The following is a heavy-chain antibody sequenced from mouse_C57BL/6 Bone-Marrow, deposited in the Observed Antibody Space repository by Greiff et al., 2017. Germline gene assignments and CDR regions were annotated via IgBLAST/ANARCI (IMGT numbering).Heavy chain of an antibody. CDR1: GFTFSDFY. CDR3: ARDTTVEAMAY. D-gene: IGHD1-1*01. J-gene: IGHJ3*01. Sequence: EVKVVESGGGLVQSGRSLRLSCATSGFTFSDFYMEWVRQAPGKGLEWIAASRNKANDYTTEYSASVKGRFIVSRDTSQSILYLQMNALRAEDTAIYYCARDTTVEAMAYWGQGTLVTVSA. CDR2: SRNKANDYTT. V-gene: IGHV7-1*01.